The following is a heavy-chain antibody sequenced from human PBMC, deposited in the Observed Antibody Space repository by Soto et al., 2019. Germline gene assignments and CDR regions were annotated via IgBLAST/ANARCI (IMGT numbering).Heavy chain of an antibody. CDR2: IIPILGIA. Sequence: ASVKVSCKASGGTFSSYTISWVRQAPGQGLEWMGRIIPILGIANYAQKFQGRVTITADKSTSTAYMELSSLRSEDTAVYYCARSSHTHYYYYYMDVWGKGTTVTVSS. V-gene: IGHV1-69*02. CDR3: ARSSHTHYYYYYMDV. D-gene: IGHD6-13*01. J-gene: IGHJ6*03. CDR1: GGTFSSYT.